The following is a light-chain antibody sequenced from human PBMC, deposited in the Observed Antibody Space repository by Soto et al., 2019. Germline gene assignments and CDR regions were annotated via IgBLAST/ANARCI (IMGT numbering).Light chain of an antibody. V-gene: IGKV3-11*01. CDR3: QQRSSWPPT. CDR1: ASVGSF. CDR2: DAS. J-gene: IGKJ5*01. Sequence: ETVLTQSPATLSLSPGERATLSCRASASVGSFLAWYRQKPGQAPRLLIFDASNRATGIPVRFSGSGSGTDFTLTISSLEPEDFAVYYCQQRSSWPPTFGQGTRLEIK.